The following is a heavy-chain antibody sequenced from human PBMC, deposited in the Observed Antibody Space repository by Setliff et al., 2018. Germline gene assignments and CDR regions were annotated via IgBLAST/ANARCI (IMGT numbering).Heavy chain of an antibody. CDR2: INTGGGSS. J-gene: IGHJ4*02. Sequence: YSFTSHYMHWVRQAPGQGLEWMGIINTGGGSSSSTQKFEGRVTMTRDTSTNTVYMELSGLTSDDTALYYCARINFYVSSGFYYASDYWGQGTLVTVSS. CDR3: ARINFYVSSGFYYASDY. D-gene: IGHD3-22*01. V-gene: IGHV1-46*01. CDR1: YSFTSHY.